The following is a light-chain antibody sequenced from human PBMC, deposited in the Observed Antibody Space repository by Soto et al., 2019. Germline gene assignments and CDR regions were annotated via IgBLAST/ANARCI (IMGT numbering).Light chain of an antibody. V-gene: IGKV1-9*01. CDR1: QGVNSH. Sequence: DIQLTQSPSFLSASVGDRVTVTCRASQGVNSHLAWYQQKPGKAPQLLIYTASTLQSGVPSRFSGSGSGTEFTLTITSLQPEDFAAYYCQQLYTYPLTFGGGTKVEIK. CDR2: TAS. CDR3: QQLYTYPLT. J-gene: IGKJ4*01.